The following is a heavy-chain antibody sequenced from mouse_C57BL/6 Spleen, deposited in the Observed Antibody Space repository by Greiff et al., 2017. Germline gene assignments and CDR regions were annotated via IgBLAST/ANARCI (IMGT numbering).Heavy chain of an antibody. D-gene: IGHD1-1*01. CDR1: GYSITSGYY. V-gene: IGHV3-6*01. CDR3: ASSSYWYFDV. Sequence: EVQLQQSGPGLVKPSQSLSLTCSVTGYSITSGYYWNWIRQFPGNKLEWMGYISYDGSNNYNPSLKNRISITRDTSKNQFFLKLNSVTTEDTATYYCASSSYWYFDVWGTGTTVTVSS. CDR2: ISYDGSN. J-gene: IGHJ1*03.